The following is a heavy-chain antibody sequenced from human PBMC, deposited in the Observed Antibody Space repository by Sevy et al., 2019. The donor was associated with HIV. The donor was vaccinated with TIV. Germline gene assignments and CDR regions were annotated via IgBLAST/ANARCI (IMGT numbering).Heavy chain of an antibody. CDR1: GVSISGYY. J-gene: IGHJ6*02. Sequence: SETLSLTCSVSGVSISGYYWRWIRQPPGKGLEWIGYIYYNGRTNYKPSLKSRVTISVDTSKNQFSLKVNSVTAADTAVYYCARAYSEYYYGMDVWGQGTTVTVSS. CDR3: ARAYSEYYYGMDV. D-gene: IGHD4-4*01. V-gene: IGHV4-59*01. CDR2: IYYNGRT.